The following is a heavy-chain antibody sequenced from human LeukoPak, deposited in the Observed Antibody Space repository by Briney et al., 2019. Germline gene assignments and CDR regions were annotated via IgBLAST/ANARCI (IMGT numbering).Heavy chain of an antibody. Sequence: GGSLRLSCAASGFTVSSNYMSWVRQAPGKGLEWVSVIYSGGNTYYADSVKGRFTISRDNSKNTLYLQMNSLRAEDTAAYYCARSFSSGWYHFDYWGQGTLVTVSS. CDR3: ARSFSSGWYHFDY. D-gene: IGHD6-19*01. CDR2: IYSGGNT. V-gene: IGHV3-53*01. J-gene: IGHJ4*02. CDR1: GFTVSSNY.